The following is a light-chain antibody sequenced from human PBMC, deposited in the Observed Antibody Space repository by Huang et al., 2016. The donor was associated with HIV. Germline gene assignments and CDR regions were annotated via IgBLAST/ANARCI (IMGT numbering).Light chain of an antibody. V-gene: IGKV3-15*01. CDR2: GAS. J-gene: IGKJ1*01. Sequence: EIVMSQSLPTLSVSPGETATLSCRASQSVAKHFAWYQQNPGHAPRLLLYGASNRATGIPARFSGSGAGTEFTLTISSLQSEDFAVYYCHHYSNWPPTWTFGQGTKVEIK. CDR3: HHYSNWPPTWT. CDR1: QSVAKH.